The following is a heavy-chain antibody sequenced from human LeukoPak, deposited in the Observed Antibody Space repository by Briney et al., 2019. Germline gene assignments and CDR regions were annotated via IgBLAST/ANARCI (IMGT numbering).Heavy chain of an antibody. CDR1: GGSISSSNYY. Sequence: SETLSLTCTVSGGSISSSNYYWGWIRQPPGKGLEWIGNIYYRGTTYHNPSLKSRVTISVDTSKNQFSLKLSSVTAADTAVLYCARLAFDSAFFDSWGQGTLVTVSS. J-gene: IGHJ4*02. CDR2: IYYRGTT. CDR3: ARLAFDSAFFDS. V-gene: IGHV4-39*01. D-gene: IGHD3-9*01.